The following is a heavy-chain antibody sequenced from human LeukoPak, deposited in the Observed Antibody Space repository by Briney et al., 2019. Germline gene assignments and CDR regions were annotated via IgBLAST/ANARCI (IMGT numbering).Heavy chain of an antibody. J-gene: IGHJ3*02. CDR2: ISGSGGST. CDR3: AKASEVPAAIGAFDI. Sequence: GGSLGLFCAASGFTFSSYAMSWVRQAPGKGLEWVSAISGSGGSTYYADSVKGRFTISRDNSKNTLYLQMNSLRAEDTAVYYCAKASEVPAAIGAFDIWGQGTMVTVSS. D-gene: IGHD2-2*01. CDR1: GFTFSSYA. V-gene: IGHV3-23*01.